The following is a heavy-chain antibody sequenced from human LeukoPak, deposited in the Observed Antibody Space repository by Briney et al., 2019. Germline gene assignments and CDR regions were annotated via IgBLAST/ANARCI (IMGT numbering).Heavy chain of an antibody. J-gene: IGHJ4*02. CDR1: GGSISSGNYY. CDR3: ARGDDFWSAYTFDY. Sequence: PSETLSLTCTVSGGSISSGNYYWSWIRQPAGKGLEWIGRIYTSGSTNYNPSLKSRVTILVDTSKNQFSLNLSSVTAADTAVYYCARGDDFWSAYTFDYWGQGTLVTVSS. CDR2: IYTSGST. V-gene: IGHV4-61*02. D-gene: IGHD3-3*01.